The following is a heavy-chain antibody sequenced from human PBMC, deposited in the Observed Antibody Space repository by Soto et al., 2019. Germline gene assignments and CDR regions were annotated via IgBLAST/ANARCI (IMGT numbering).Heavy chain of an antibody. Sequence: QVQLEQSGAEVKKPGSSVKVSCKASGDAFSSSVVSWVRQAPGQGLEWMGRIIPVFTTATYAQKFQERVTSTAGVSTSTAYMELSSRRSEDSAVYYCASSRTYTGDYHEVVVDYWGQGTVVTVSS. V-gene: IGHV1-69*18. J-gene: IGHJ4*02. CDR3: ASSRTYTGDYHEVVVDY. D-gene: IGHD7-27*01. CDR1: GDAFSSSV. CDR2: IIPVFTTA.